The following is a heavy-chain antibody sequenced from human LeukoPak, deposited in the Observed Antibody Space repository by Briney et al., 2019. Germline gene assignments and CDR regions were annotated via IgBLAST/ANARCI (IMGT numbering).Heavy chain of an antibody. V-gene: IGHV1-8*01. CDR3: ARGLRREQQLLRAFDY. CDR2: MNPNSGNT. D-gene: IGHD6-13*01. Sequence: GASVRVSCKASGYTFTNYDINWVRQASGQGLEWMGWMNPNSGNTGSAQEFQGRVTMTSNTSISTAYMELSSLRSEDTAVYYCARGLRREQQLLRAFDYWGQGTPVTVSS. CDR1: GYTFTNYD. J-gene: IGHJ4*02.